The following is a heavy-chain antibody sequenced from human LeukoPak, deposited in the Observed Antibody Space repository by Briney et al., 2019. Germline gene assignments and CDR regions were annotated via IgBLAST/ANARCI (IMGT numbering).Heavy chain of an antibody. Sequence: GESLKISCKVSGYTFSTYWIGWVRQMPGKGLEWMGVIYPGDSDTRYSPSFQGQVTISADKTISTAYLQWSSLEASDIAMYYCARRGYTFGVDYWGQGTLVTVSS. CDR1: GYTFSTYW. D-gene: IGHD5-18*01. CDR2: IYPGDSDT. J-gene: IGHJ4*02. CDR3: ARRGYTFGVDY. V-gene: IGHV5-51*01.